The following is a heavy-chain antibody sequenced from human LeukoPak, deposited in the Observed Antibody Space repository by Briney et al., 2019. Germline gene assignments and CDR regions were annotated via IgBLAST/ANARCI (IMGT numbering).Heavy chain of an antibody. CDR2: LHYNGNT. Sequence: PSETLSLTCTVSGGSITMTNYYWGWIRQPPGKGLEWIGSLHYNGNTHYNPSLKSRVAMSVDTSKDQLSLNLTSVTAADTAIYYCTRSTSTWHRSDGPAGFPPLGHSRGSEYWGQGTLVTVSS. D-gene: IGHD6-19*01. V-gene: IGHV4-39*01. CDR1: GGSITMTNYY. J-gene: IGHJ4*02. CDR3: TRSTSTWHRSDGPAGFPPLGHSRGSEY.